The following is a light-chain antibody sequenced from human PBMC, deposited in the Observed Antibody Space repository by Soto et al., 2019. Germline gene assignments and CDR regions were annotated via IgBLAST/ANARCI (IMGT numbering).Light chain of an antibody. CDR2: ANS. V-gene: IGLV1-40*01. CDR3: QSYXXXLXXRV. J-gene: IGLJ3*02. CDR1: NSNIGAGYD. Sequence: QSVLTQPPSVSGAPGQRVTISCTGSNSNIGAGYDVHWYQQLPGTAPKLLIYANSNRPSGVPDRFSGSKSGTSASLAITGLQAEDEADYYCQSYXXXLXXRVFGXGT.